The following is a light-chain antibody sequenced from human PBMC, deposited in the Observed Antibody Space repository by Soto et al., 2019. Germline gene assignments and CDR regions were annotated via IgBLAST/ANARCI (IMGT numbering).Light chain of an antibody. V-gene: IGLV1-40*01. CDR1: SSNIGAGYD. Sequence: QSVLTQPPSVSGAPGQRVTISCTGSSSNIGAGYDVLWYQQLPGTAPKLLIFGNNNRPSGVPDRFSGSKSGTSASLAITGLQAEDEADYYCQSYDSSLSGWVFGGGTKLTVL. J-gene: IGLJ3*02. CDR3: QSYDSSLSGWV. CDR2: GNN.